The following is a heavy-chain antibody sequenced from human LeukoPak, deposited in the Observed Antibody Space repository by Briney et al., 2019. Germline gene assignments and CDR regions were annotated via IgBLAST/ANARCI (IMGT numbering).Heavy chain of an antibody. CDR3: ARDLLGAMPFDY. CDR1: GGTFISYA. D-gene: IGHD1-26*01. CDR2: IIPILGIA. V-gene: IGHV1-69*04. Sequence: SVKVSCKASGGTFISYAISWVRQAPGQGLEGMGRIIPILGIANYAQKFQGRVTITADKSTSTAYMELSSLRSEDPAVYYCARDLLGAMPFDYWGQGTLVTVSS. J-gene: IGHJ4*02.